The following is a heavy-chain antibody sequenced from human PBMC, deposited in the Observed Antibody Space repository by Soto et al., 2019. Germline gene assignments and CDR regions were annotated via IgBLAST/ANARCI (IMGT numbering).Heavy chain of an antibody. CDR1: GGSFSGYY. CDR2: INHSGST. V-gene: IGHV4-34*01. Sequence: QVQLQQWGAGLLKPSETLSLTCAVYGGSFSGYYWSWIRQPPGKGLEWIGEINHSGSTNYNPSLKMPVTISVDPSKDQVSLKLSSVTAAAAAVYYCARVSGLYYYGMDVWGQGNTVTVSS. CDR3: ARVSGLYYYGMDV. D-gene: IGHD3-10*01. J-gene: IGHJ6*02.